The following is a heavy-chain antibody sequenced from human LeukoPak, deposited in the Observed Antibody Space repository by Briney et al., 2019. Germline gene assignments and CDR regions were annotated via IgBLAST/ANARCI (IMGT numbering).Heavy chain of an antibody. D-gene: IGHD4-17*01. Sequence: GGSLRLSCAASGFTFSSYGMHWVRQAPGKGLEWVAVISYDGSNKYYAVSVKGRFTISRDNSKNTLYLQMNSLRAEDTAVYYCAKGESRFSYGDYDPAGDYWGQGTLVTVSS. V-gene: IGHV3-30*18. CDR3: AKGESRFSYGDYDPAGDY. CDR2: ISYDGSNK. CDR1: GFTFSSYG. J-gene: IGHJ4*02.